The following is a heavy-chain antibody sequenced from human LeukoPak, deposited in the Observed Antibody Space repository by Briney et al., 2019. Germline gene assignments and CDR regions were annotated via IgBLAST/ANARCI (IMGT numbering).Heavy chain of an antibody. CDR1: GFTFSRSG. D-gene: IGHD3-10*02. V-gene: IGHV3-30*18. Sequence: GGSLRLSCTTPGFTFSRSGMHWVRQAPGKGLEWVAVISYDGSNTEYADSVKGRFTISRDNSKNTLYLQMNSLRDEDTAVYYCAKASSYYYVAKWFDPWGQGTLVTVSS. CDR3: AKASSYYYVAKWFDP. CDR2: ISYDGSNT. J-gene: IGHJ5*02.